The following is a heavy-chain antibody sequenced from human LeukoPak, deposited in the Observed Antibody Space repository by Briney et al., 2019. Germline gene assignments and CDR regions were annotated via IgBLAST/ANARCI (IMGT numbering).Heavy chain of an antibody. J-gene: IGHJ3*02. CDR2: IYYSGST. V-gene: IGHV4-59*01. CDR1: GGSISIYS. Sequence: SEALCLTCIVSGGSISIYSWSWIREPPGEGLEWIGYIYYSGSTNYNPSLKSRVTISVDTSKNQSSRKLSSVTAADTAVYYWARALSAFDIWGQGTMVTVFS. CDR3: ARALSAFDI.